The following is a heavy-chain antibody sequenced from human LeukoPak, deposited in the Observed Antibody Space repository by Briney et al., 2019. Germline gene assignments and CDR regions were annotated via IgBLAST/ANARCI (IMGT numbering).Heavy chain of an antibody. D-gene: IGHD4-11*01. CDR2: NT. J-gene: IGHJ6*02. CDR3: ARPTTVTTLRGAYYYYGMDV. V-gene: IGHV1-18*01. Sequence: NTNYAQKLQGRVTMTTDTSTSTAYMELRSLRSDDTAVYYCARPTTVTTLRGAYYYYGMDVWGQGTTVTVSS.